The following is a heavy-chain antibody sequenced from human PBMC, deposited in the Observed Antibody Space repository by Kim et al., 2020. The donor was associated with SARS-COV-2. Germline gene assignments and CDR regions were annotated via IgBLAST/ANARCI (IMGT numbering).Heavy chain of an antibody. CDR3: ARDAPWGWGALDI. V-gene: IGHV6-1*01. CDR2: TYYRSKWHT. J-gene: IGHJ3*02. D-gene: IGHD7-27*01. CDR1: GDSVSSNTAA. Sequence: SQTLSLTCAISGDSVSSNTAAWNWIRQSPSRGLEWLGRTYYRSKWHTEYAASVKSRININTDTFNNQFSLQLKSVTPDDTAVYFCARDAPWGWGALDIWGQGTMVTVSS.